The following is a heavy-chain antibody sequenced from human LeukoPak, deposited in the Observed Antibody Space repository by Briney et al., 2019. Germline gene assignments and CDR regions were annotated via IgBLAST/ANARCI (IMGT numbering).Heavy chain of an antibody. CDR3: STGYCSGGSCYRMAY. Sequence: PGGSLRLSCAASGFTFSDQFVDWVRQAPGKGLEWVGRTISKSNGYTTQYAASVKGRFTIARDDSRSSLYLQMNSPKTEDTAMYFCSTGYCSGGSCYRMAYWGQGTLVTVSS. CDR1: GFTFSDQF. J-gene: IGHJ4*02. D-gene: IGHD2-15*01. CDR2: TISKSNGYTT. V-gene: IGHV3-72*01.